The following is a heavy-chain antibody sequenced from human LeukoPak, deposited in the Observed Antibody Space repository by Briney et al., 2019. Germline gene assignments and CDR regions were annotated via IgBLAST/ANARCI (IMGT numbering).Heavy chain of an antibody. CDR3: AKDQRYWAV. V-gene: IGHV3-23*01. CDR2: ISTSGGDT. Sequence: GGSLRLSCAVSGCTFSNYAMTWVRQAPGKGLEWVAGISTSGGDTYYADSVKGRFTISRDNSRNTVFLQMNSLRAEDTAVYFCAKDQRYWAVWGQGTTVTVSS. CDR1: GCTFSNYA. D-gene: IGHD3-9*01. J-gene: IGHJ6*02.